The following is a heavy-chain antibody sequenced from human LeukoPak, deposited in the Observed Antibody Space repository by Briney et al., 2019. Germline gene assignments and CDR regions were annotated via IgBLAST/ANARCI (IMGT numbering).Heavy chain of an antibody. J-gene: IGHJ4*02. Sequence: PGGSLRLSCAASGFTFSSYATSWVRQAPGKGLEWVSAISGSGGSTYYADSVKGRFTISRDNSKNTLYLQMNSLRAEDTAVYYCAKGPVWFGELPTRFDYWGQGTLVTVSS. CDR1: GFTFSSYA. D-gene: IGHD3-10*01. CDR2: ISGSGGST. V-gene: IGHV3-23*01. CDR3: AKGPVWFGELPTRFDY.